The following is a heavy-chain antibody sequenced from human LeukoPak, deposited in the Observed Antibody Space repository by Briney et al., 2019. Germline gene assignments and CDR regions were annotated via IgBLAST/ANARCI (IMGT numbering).Heavy chain of an antibody. J-gene: IGHJ5*02. V-gene: IGHV4-34*01. D-gene: IGHD3-10*01. CDR2: INHSGST. Sequence: PSETLSLTCTVSGGSISSYYWSWIRQPPGKGLEWIGEINHSGSTNYNPSLKSRVTISVDTSKNQFSLKLSSVTAADTAVYYCARSANRGVLRRWFDPWGQGTLVTVSS. CDR3: ARSANRGVLRRWFDP. CDR1: GGSISSYY.